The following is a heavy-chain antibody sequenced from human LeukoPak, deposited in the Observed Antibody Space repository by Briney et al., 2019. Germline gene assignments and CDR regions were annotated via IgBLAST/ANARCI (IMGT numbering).Heavy chain of an antibody. CDR1: GYTFTGYY. J-gene: IGHJ4*02. D-gene: IGHD3-10*01. CDR2: IIPIVGAA. Sequence: SVKVSCKASGYTFTGYYMHWVRQAPGQGLEWMGGIIPIVGAANYAQKFQGRVTIKADESTTTAYMELSSLRSEDTAVYYCARGHRRQLWFGAEFDYWGQGTLVTVPS. V-gene: IGHV1-69*13. CDR3: ARGHRRQLWFGAEFDY.